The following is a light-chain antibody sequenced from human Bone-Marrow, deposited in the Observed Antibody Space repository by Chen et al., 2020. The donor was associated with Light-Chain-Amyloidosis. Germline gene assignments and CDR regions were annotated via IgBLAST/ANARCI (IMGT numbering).Light chain of an antibody. CDR1: NIGSTS. CDR3: QVWDRSSDRPV. V-gene: IGLV3-21*02. J-gene: IGLJ3*02. CDR2: DDR. Sequence: SYVLTQPSSVSVAPGQTATIACGGNNIGSTSVHWYQQRPGQAPLLLVSDDRDRPSGIPERLCCSNAVNTATLTISRVEAGDEADYYWQVWDRSSDRPVFGGGTKLTVL.